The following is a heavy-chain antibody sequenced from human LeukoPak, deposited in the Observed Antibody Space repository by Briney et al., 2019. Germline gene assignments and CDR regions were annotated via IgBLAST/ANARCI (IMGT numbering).Heavy chain of an antibody. V-gene: IGHV3-23*01. CDR1: GFTFSSYT. CDR2: ISDPHSGSET. J-gene: IGHJ4*02. Sequence: PGGSLRLSCAASGFTFSSYTMNWVRQALGQGLEWVSTISDPHSGSETHYADSVQGRSTISRDDSQNMVYLQMDSLRAEDTAVYYCTTRLRNHFDYWGQGTQVTVSS. CDR3: TTRLRNHFDY. D-gene: IGHD5-12*01.